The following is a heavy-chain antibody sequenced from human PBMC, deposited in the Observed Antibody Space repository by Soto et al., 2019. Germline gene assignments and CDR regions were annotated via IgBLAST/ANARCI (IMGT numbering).Heavy chain of an antibody. V-gene: IGHV3-23*01. D-gene: IGHD3-22*01. CDR1: GFTFSSYA. J-gene: IGHJ4*02. Sequence: GSLRLSCAASGFTFSSYAMSWVRQAPGKGLEWVSAISGSGGSTYYADSVKGRFTISRDNSKNTLYLQMNSLRAEDTAVYYCASIEDYYDSSGYYSPFDYWGQGTLVTVSS. CDR3: ASIEDYYDSSGYYSPFDY. CDR2: ISGSGGST.